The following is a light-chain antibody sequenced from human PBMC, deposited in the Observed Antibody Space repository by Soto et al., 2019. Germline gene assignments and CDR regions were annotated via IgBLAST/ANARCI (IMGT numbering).Light chain of an antibody. Sequence: DIPMTESPSTLSAYVGDGFTIACRASLISRSGLALYRQKAGKATKLFNDQASTLESGVPSRFSGSGSGTEFTITISRLQPDDVVTYYCQYCDTSWPFGQGTKVDIK. CDR3: QYCDTSWP. J-gene: IGKJ1*01. CDR2: QAS. CDR1: LISRSG. V-gene: IGKV1-5*03.